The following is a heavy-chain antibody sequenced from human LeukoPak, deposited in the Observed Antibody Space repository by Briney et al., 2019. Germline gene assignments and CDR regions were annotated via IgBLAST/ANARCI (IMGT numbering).Heavy chain of an antibody. J-gene: IGHJ4*02. Sequence: GGSLRLSCAASGFTFSKSWMTWVSQAPGKGLEWVANIKEDGSEKNYGDSVKGRFTISRDNAKNFLYLQMSSLRAEDTAVYHCATLSDDYWGQGTLVTVS. CDR3: ATLSDDY. CDR2: IKEDGSEK. CDR1: GFTFSKSW. V-gene: IGHV3-7*01.